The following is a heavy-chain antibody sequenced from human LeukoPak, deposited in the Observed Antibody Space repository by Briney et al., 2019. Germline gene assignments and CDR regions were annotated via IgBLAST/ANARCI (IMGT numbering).Heavy chain of an antibody. V-gene: IGHV1-2*06. J-gene: IGHJ4*02. D-gene: IGHD1-26*01. CDR1: GYTFTAYH. CDR2: INPNSGGT. CDR3: TRDATSEWELLN. Sequence: ASVKVSCKASGYTFTAYHIHWVRQAPGQGLEWMGRINPNSGGTNYVQKFQGRVTMTRDTSISTAYMDLSGLTSDDTAVYYCTRDATSEWELLNWGQGTLVTVSS.